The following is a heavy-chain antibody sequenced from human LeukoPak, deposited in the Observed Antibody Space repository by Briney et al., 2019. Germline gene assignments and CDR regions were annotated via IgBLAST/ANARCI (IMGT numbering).Heavy chain of an antibody. CDR3: ARVWGGSYSSDY. CDR1: GGSISSYY. CDR2: IYYSGST. J-gene: IGHJ4*02. D-gene: IGHD1-26*01. V-gene: IGHV4-59*01. Sequence: SETLSLTCTVSGGSISSYYWSWIRRPPGKGLEWIGYIYYSGSTNYNPSLKSRVTISVDTSKNQFSLKLSSVTAADTAVYYCARVWGGSYSSDYWGQGTLVTVSS.